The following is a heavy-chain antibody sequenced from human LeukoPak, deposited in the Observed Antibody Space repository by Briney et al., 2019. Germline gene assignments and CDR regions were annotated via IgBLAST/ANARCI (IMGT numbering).Heavy chain of an antibody. CDR2: IYYSGST. V-gene: IGHV4-59*01. Sequence: SETLSLTCVVYGESFSGYYWSWIRQPPGKGLEWIGYIYYSGSTNYNPSLKSRVTISVDTSKNQFSLKLSSVTAADTAVYYCARSGVRGPYYFDYWGQGTLVTVSS. J-gene: IGHJ4*02. CDR3: ARSGVRGPYYFDY. D-gene: IGHD3-10*01. CDR1: GESFSGYY.